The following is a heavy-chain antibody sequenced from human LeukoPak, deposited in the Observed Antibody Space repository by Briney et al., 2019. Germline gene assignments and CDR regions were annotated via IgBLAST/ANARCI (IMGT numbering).Heavy chain of an antibody. Sequence: PGGSLRLSCAASGFTFSSYAMHWVRQAPGKGLEWVAVISYDGSNKYYADSVKGRFTISRDNSKNTLYLQMNSLRAEDTAVYYCARPLVAFGGNWFDPWGQGTLVTVSS. CDR3: ARPLVAFGGNWFDP. CDR2: ISYDGSNK. CDR1: GFTFSSYA. J-gene: IGHJ5*02. D-gene: IGHD2-15*01. V-gene: IGHV3-30*04.